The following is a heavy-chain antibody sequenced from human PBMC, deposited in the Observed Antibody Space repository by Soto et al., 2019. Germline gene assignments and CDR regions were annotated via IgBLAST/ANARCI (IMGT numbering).Heavy chain of an antibody. Sequence: GGSLRLSCAASGFTFSSYGMHWVRQAPGKGLEWVAVIWYDGSNKYYADSVKGRFTISRDNSKNTLYLQMNSLRAEDTAVYYCARDSKVRVYADRGGKRNWFDPWGQGTLVTVSS. V-gene: IGHV3-33*01. CDR3: ARDSKVRVYADRGGKRNWFDP. D-gene: IGHD4-17*01. J-gene: IGHJ5*02. CDR1: GFTFSSYG. CDR2: IWYDGSNK.